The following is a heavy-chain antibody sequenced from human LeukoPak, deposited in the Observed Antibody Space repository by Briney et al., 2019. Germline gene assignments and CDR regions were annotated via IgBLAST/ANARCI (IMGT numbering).Heavy chain of an antibody. D-gene: IGHD3-16*02. V-gene: IGHV1-2*02. CDR2: IIPIFGTA. CDR3: ARAPSIRVITNFDY. Sequence: ASVKVSCKASGYTFTGYYMHWVRQAPGQGLEWMGGIIPIFGTANYAQKFQGRVTMTRDTSISTAYMELSRLRSDDTAVYYCARAPSIRVITNFDYWGQGTLVTVSS. CDR1: GYTFTGYY. J-gene: IGHJ4*02.